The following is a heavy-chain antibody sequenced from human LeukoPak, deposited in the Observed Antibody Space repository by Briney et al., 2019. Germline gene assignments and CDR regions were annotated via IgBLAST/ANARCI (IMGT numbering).Heavy chain of an antibody. CDR3: ARDRGLRYSGSPLWFDP. Sequence: GGSLRLSCAASGFTFSSYEMNWVRQAPGKGLEWVSYISSSGSTIYYADSVKGRFTISRDNAKNSLYLQMNSLRAEDTAVYYCARDRGLRYSGSPLWFDPWGQGTLVTVSS. V-gene: IGHV3-48*03. J-gene: IGHJ5*02. CDR1: GFTFSSYE. D-gene: IGHD1-26*01. CDR2: ISSSGSTI.